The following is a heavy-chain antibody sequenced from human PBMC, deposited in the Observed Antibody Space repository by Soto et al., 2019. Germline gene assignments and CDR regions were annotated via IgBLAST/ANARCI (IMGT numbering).Heavy chain of an antibody. D-gene: IGHD6-19*01. V-gene: IGHV3-48*02. CDR2: ISSSSSTI. CDR1: GFTFSSYS. Sequence: GGSLRLSCAASGFTFSSYSMNWVRQAPGKGLEWVSYISSSSSTIYYADSVKGRFTISRDNAKNSLYLQMNSLRDEDTAVYYCASGGPTYSSGWYSESGEVDYWGQGTLVTVSS. J-gene: IGHJ4*02. CDR3: ASGGPTYSSGWYSESGEVDY.